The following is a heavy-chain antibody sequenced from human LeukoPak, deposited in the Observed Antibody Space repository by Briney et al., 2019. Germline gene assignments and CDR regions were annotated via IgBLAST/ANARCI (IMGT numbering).Heavy chain of an antibody. CDR2: IKQDGGEK. CDR1: GFTFSNYW. J-gene: IGHJ6*02. CDR3: ARNNGMDV. V-gene: IGHV3-7*03. Sequence: GGSLRLSCAASGFTFSNYWMSWVRQAPGKGLEWVANIKQDGGEKYYVDSVKGRFTISKDNAKNSLYLQMNSLRAEDTALYHCARNNGMDVWGQGTTVIVSS.